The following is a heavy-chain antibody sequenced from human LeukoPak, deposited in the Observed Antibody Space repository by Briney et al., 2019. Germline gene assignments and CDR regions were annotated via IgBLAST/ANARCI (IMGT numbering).Heavy chain of an antibody. CDR2: IYPGDSDT. D-gene: IGHD2-2*01. CDR1: GYSFTSYW. Sequence: GESLKISCKGSGYSFTSYWIGWVRQKPGKGLEWMGIIYPGDSDTRYGPSFQGQVTISADKSTSTAYLQCSSLKASDTAIYYCARVFCSSTSCYADFDYWGQGTLVTVSS. V-gene: IGHV5-51*01. CDR3: ARVFCSSTSCYADFDY. J-gene: IGHJ4*02.